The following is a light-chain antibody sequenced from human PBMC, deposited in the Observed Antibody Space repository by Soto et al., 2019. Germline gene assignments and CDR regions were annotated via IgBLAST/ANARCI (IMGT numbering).Light chain of an antibody. J-gene: IGLJ1*01. Sequence: QSVLTQPASVSGSPGQSITISCTGTSSDVGGYNYVSWYQHHPGKDPKLMIFDVSNRPSGVSNRFSGSKSGYTSSLTISGLQSEDEADYYCSSYTTSNTRQIVFGTGTKVTVL. CDR2: DVS. CDR3: SSYTTSNTRQIV. CDR1: SSDVGGYNY. V-gene: IGLV2-14*03.